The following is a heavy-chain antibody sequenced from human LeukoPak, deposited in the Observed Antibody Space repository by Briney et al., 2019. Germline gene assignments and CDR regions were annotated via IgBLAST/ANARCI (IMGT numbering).Heavy chain of an antibody. CDR3: ARGGPGTTRRAVRYNWFDP. J-gene: IGHJ5*02. CDR1: GYTFTNYF. D-gene: IGHD1-7*01. CDR2: INPSAHST. V-gene: IGHV1-46*01. Sequence: ASVKVSCKASGYTFTNYFMNWVRQAPGQGLEWMGIINPSAHSTTYAQKFQGRVTMTSDMSTSTVHMELSSLRSEDTAVYYCARGGPGTTRRAVRYNWFDPWGQGTLVTVSS.